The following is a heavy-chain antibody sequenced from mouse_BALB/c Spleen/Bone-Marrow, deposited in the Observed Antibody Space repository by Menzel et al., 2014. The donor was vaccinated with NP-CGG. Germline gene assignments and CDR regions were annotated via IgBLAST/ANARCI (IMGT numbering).Heavy chain of an antibody. CDR3: ARYNYGSSQFAY. V-gene: IGHV14-3*02. J-gene: IGHJ3*01. CDR2: IDPANGNT. Sequence: EVQLQQSGAELVKPGASVKLSCTASGFNIKDTYMHWVKQRPEQGLVWIGRIDPANGNTKYDPKFQGKATITADTSSNTAYLQPNSLTSEDTAVYYCARYNYGSSQFAYWGQGTLVTVSA. CDR1: GFNIKDTY. D-gene: IGHD1-1*01.